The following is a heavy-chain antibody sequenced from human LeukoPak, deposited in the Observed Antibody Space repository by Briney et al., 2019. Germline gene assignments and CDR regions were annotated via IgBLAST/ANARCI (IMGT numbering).Heavy chain of an antibody. CDR2: ISYDGSNK. Sequence: PGGSLRLSCAASGFTFSSYAMHWVRQAPGKGLEWVAVISYDGSNKYYADSVKGRFTISRDNGKNSLYLQMNSLRAEDTAVYYCARKAYGLDVWGKGTTVTVSS. J-gene: IGHJ6*04. CDR3: ARKAYGLDV. CDR1: GFTFSSYA. V-gene: IGHV3-30-3*01.